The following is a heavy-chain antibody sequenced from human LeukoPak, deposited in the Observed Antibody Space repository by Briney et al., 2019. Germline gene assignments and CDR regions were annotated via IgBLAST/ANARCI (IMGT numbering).Heavy chain of an antibody. J-gene: IGHJ3*02. CDR3: TRVLTARSGGYDAFDI. V-gene: IGHV3-13*01. D-gene: IGHD6-25*01. CDR1: GFTFSRYD. CDR2: IDTAGDT. Sequence: GGSLRLSCAASGFTFSRYDMHWVRQATGKGLEWVSGIDTAGDTYYPGSVKGRFTISRDNAKNSLYLQMNSLRAGDTAVYYCTRVLTARSGGYDAFDIWGQGTMVTVSS.